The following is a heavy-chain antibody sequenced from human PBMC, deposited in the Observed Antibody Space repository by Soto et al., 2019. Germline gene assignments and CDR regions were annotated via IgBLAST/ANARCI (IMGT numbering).Heavy chain of an antibody. CDR3: ARVIFLYYYGSGSYYLDV. D-gene: IGHD3-10*01. Sequence: LSLTCTVSGGSISSGSYYWSWIRQHPGKGLEWIGYIYYSGSTYYNPSLKSRVTISVDTSKNQFSLKLSSVTAADTAVYYCARVIFLYYYGSGSYYLDVWGQGTTVTVSS. J-gene: IGHJ6*02. CDR1: GGSISSGSYY. CDR2: IYYSGST. V-gene: IGHV4-31*03.